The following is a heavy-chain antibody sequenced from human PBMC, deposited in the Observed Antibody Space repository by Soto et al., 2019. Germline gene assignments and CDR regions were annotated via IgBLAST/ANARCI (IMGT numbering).Heavy chain of an antibody. CDR3: AYTGAYYDFRSGRRHATFDY. V-gene: IGHV3-48*01. Sequence: GGSLRLSCAASGFTFSSYGMNWVRQAPGKGLEWVSYISSSSSTIYYADSVKGRFTISRDNAKNSLYLQMNSLRAEDTATYYCAYTGAYYDFRSGRRHATFDYWGQGTLVTVSS. D-gene: IGHD3-3*01. J-gene: IGHJ4*02. CDR1: GFTFSSYG. CDR2: ISSSSSTI.